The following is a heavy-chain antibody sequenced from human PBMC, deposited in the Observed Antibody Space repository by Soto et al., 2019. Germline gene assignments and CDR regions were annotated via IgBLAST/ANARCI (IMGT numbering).Heavy chain of an antibody. V-gene: IGHV2-5*02. Sequence: HITLRQSGPTRVRPTQPLTLTCNFSGFSLSSSGVGVGWIRQPPGKAPEWLVVIYWDDDKRYSPSLKSRLTIPKNTTKNQVVLTMTNNDPVETGTYYCAHRALYRGSYWDGGYFDAWGQGTPVTVS. D-gene: IGHD1-26*01. J-gene: IGHJ4*02. CDR1: GFSLSSSGVG. CDR2: IYWDDDK. CDR3: AHRALYRGSYWDGGYFDA.